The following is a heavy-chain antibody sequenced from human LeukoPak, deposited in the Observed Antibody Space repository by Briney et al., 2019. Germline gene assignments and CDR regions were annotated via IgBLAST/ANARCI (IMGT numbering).Heavy chain of an antibody. CDR1: GGTFSSYA. CDR3: ARDLAYCSSTSCYP. V-gene: IGHV1-2*02. Sequence: ASVKVSCKASGGTFSSYAISWVRQAPGQGLEWMGWINPNSGGTNYAQKFQGRVTMTRDTSISTAYMELSRLRSDDTAVYYCARDLAYCSSTSCYPWGQGTLVTVSS. J-gene: IGHJ5*02. D-gene: IGHD2-2*01. CDR2: INPNSGGT.